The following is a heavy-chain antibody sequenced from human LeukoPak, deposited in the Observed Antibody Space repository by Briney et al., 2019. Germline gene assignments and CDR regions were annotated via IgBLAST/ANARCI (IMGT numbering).Heavy chain of an antibody. J-gene: IGHJ4*02. D-gene: IGHD2-21*02. CDR3: AKGAYCGGDCYPDYFDY. CDR1: GFTFSSYA. CDR2: ISGSGGST. V-gene: IGHV3-23*01. Sequence: GGSLRLSCAASGFTFSSYAMSWVRQAPGKGLEWVSAISGSGGSTYCADSVKGRFTIPRDNSKNTLYLQMNSLRAEDTAVYYCAKGAYCGGDCYPDYFDYWGQGTLVTVSS.